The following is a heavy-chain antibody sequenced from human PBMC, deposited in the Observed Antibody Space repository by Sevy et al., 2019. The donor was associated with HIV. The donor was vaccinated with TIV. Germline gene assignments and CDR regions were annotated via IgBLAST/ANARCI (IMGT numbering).Heavy chain of an antibody. J-gene: IGHJ3*02. CDR3: ARPYDSSGYYVYAFDI. CDR2: INSDGSST. V-gene: IGHV3-74*01. D-gene: IGHD3-22*01. Sequence: GGSLRLSCAASGFAFSSYWMHWVRQTPGKGLVWVSRINSDGSSTSYADSVKGRFTISRDNAKNTLYLQMNSLRAEDTAVYYCARPYDSSGYYVYAFDIWGQGTMVTV. CDR1: GFAFSSYW.